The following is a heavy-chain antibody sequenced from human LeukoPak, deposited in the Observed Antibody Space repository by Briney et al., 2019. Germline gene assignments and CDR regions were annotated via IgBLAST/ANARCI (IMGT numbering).Heavy chain of an antibody. CDR2: ISWNSGSI. CDR3: AKDKGGSSGWYGPDAFDI. Sequence: PGGSLRLSCAASGFTFDDYAMHWVRQAPGQGLERVSGISWNSGSIGYADSVKGRFTISRDNAKNSLYLQMNSLRAEDTALYYCAKDKGGSSGWYGPDAFDIWGQGTMVTVSS. J-gene: IGHJ3*02. V-gene: IGHV3-9*01. CDR1: GFTFDDYA. D-gene: IGHD6-19*01.